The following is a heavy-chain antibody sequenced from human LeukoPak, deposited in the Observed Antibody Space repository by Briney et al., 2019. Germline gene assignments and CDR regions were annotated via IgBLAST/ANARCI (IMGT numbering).Heavy chain of an antibody. D-gene: IGHD4-11*01. CDR3: AKDAQRGFDYSNSLEY. CDR1: GFTYSHYG. CDR2: VWSDATEK. J-gene: IGHJ4*02. Sequence: GGALRLSCSAPGFTYSHYGVDRGRQGPGKGVGGGAVVWSDATEKYYGDAVRGRFTISRDNSRNTLYLQMNSLRAEDTAVYYCAKDAQRGFDYSNSLEYWGQGTLVTVSS. V-gene: IGHV3-33*06.